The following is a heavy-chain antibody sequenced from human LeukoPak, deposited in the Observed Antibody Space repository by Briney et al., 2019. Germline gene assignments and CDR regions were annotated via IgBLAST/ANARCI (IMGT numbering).Heavy chain of an antibody. CDR1: GFTFSSYS. D-gene: IGHD2-21*02. V-gene: IGHV3-23*01. CDR3: AKEPRHCGGDCFSLLDS. J-gene: IGHJ4*02. CDR2: ISGSAGRT. Sequence: SGGSLRLSCAASGFTFSSYSMSWVRQAPGKGLEWVSLISGSAGRTYYADSVKGRFTISRDNSKNTLYLQMSSLRAEDTAVYYCAKEPRHCGGDCFSLLDSWGQGTLSPSPQ.